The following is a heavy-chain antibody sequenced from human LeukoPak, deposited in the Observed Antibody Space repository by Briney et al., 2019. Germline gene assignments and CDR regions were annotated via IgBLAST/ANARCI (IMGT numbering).Heavy chain of an antibody. V-gene: IGHV3-23*01. J-gene: IGHJ4*02. CDR3: AKDIVVVTAIPCYFDY. D-gene: IGHD2-21*02. Sequence: PGGTLRLSCAASGFTFSSYAMSWVRQAPGKGLEWVSAISGSGGSTYYADSVKGRFTISRDNSKNTLYLQMNSLRAEDTAVYYCAKDIVVVTAIPCYFDYWGQGTLVTVSS. CDR1: GFTFSSYA. CDR2: ISGSGGST.